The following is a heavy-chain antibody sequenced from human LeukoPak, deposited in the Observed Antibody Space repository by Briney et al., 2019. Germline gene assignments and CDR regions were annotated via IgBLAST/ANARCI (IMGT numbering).Heavy chain of an antibody. CDR2: ISAYNGNT. Sequence: GASVKVSCKASGYTFTDFYMQWVRQALGQGLEWMGWISAYNGNTNYAQKLQGRVTMTTDTSTSTAYMELRSLRSDDTAVYYCARGERWGWNSDYWGQGTLVTVSS. D-gene: IGHD1-1*01. V-gene: IGHV1-18*04. CDR1: GYTFTDFY. CDR3: ARGERWGWNSDY. J-gene: IGHJ4*02.